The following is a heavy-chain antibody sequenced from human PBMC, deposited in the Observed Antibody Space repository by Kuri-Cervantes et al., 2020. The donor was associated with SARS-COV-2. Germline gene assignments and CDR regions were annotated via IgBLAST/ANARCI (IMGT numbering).Heavy chain of an antibody. D-gene: IGHD1-1*01. CDR2: ISSNGETT. CDR3: VTRGGSEAFDV. CDR1: GFTFSSYA. Sequence: GESLKISCAASGFTFSSYAMHWVRRAPGKGLEYVSAISSNGETTYYADSVKGRFIISRDNSKNTLFLQMSGLRAEDTAVYFCVTRGGSEAFDVWGQGTMVTVSS. J-gene: IGHJ3*01. V-gene: IGHV3-64D*06.